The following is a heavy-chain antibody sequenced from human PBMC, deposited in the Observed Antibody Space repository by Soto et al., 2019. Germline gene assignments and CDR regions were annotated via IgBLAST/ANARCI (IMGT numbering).Heavy chain of an antibody. Sequence: QVQLVQSGAEVKRPGSSVKVSCKASGGTFSSYPISWVRQAPGQGLEWMGGTNGNLGTGNYAQKFRGRLTITTDISTTTADMELSSLTSEDTAVYYCARRDSHGFFRYFDNWGPGTLVTVSS. V-gene: IGHV1-69*06. CDR2: TNGNLGTG. CDR1: GGTFSSYP. CDR3: ARRDSHGFFRYFDN. D-gene: IGHD3-10*01. J-gene: IGHJ4*02.